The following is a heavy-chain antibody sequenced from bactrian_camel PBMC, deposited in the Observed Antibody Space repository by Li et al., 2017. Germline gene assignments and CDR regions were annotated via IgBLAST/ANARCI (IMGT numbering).Heavy chain of an antibody. V-gene: IGHV3S53*01. Sequence: VQLVESGGGSVQAGGSLRLSCAASGYTGRSCMGWFRQAPGNEREGVAVIAGSGSTGYADSVQGRFTISRDNAKNTVYLQMNSLKPEDTAKYICVKGVQKCPGNYCRPEGQGTQVTVS. J-gene: IGHJ4*01. CDR2: IAGSGST. D-gene: IGHD2*01. CDR1: GYTGRSC.